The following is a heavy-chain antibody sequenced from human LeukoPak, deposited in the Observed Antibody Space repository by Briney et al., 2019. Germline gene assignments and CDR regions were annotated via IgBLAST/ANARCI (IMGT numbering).Heavy chain of an antibody. CDR1: GFTVSSNY. D-gene: IGHD1-1*01. J-gene: IGHJ4*02. Sequence: PGGSLRLSCAASGFTVSSNYMSWVRQAPGKGLEWVSVIYSGGSTYYADSVKGRFTISRDNSKNTLYLQMNSLRAEDTAVYYGARVFSGTFDYWGQGTLVPVSS. CDR2: IYSGGST. V-gene: IGHV3-66*02. CDR3: ARVFSGTFDY.